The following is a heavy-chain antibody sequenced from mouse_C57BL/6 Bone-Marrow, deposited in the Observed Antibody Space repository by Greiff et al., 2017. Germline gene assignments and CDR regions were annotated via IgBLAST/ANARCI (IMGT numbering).Heavy chain of an antibody. J-gene: IGHJ2*01. CDR1: GYTFTDYY. V-gene: IGHV1-26*01. D-gene: IGHD2-2*01. CDR2: INPNNGGT. CDR3: ESRGYPPDY. Sequence: EVQLQQSGPELVKPGASVKISCKASGYTFTDYYMNWVKQSHGKSLEWIGDINPNNGGTSYNQKFKGKATLTVDKSSRTAYMELRSLTSEDSAVYYWESRGYPPDYWGQGTTLTVSS.